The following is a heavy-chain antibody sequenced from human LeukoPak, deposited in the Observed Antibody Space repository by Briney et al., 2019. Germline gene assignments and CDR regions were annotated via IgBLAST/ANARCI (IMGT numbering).Heavy chain of an antibody. D-gene: IGHD2-2*01. CDR3: ASRRIVVVPAAISNYGMDV. Sequence: GASLRLSCAASGFTFSSYAMSWVRQAPGKGLEWVSAISGSGGSTYYADSVKGRFTISRDNSKNTLYLQMNSLRAEDTAVYYCASRRIVVVPAAISNYGMDVWGQGTTVTVS. CDR1: GFTFSSYA. J-gene: IGHJ6*02. V-gene: IGHV3-23*01. CDR2: ISGSGGST.